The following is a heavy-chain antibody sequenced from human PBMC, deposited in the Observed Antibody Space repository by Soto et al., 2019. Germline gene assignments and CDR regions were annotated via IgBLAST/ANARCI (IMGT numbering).Heavy chain of an antibody. CDR1: KSIFTGYG. V-gene: IGHV3-33*01. CDR2: IWYDGSNK. J-gene: IGHJ4*02. CDR3: ARDGIGGTPFRGYLDD. D-gene: IGHD1-7*01. Sequence: QVQLVESGGGVVQPGRSLRLSCAASKSIFTGYGMHWVRQAPGKGLDWVAVIWYDGSNKYYADSVKGRFTISRDNSKNTLSLQMDSLRAEDTAVYYCARDGIGGTPFRGYLDDWGQGALVTVSS.